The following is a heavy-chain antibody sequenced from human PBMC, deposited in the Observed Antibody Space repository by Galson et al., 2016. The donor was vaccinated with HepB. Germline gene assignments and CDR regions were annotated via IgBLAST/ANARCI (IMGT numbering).Heavy chain of an antibody. CDR2: INQDGTEK. CDR3: AREERPQGDFWSLGLDV. Sequence: SLRLSCAASGFTFTDYRMSWVRQAPGKGLEWVASINQDGTEKYYVDSVKGRFTISRDNPRNSLFLQMSALPAEDTALYYCAREERPQGDFWSLGLDVWGKGTTVTVAS. CDR1: GFTFTDYR. D-gene: IGHD3-3*01. J-gene: IGHJ6*04. V-gene: IGHV3-7*01.